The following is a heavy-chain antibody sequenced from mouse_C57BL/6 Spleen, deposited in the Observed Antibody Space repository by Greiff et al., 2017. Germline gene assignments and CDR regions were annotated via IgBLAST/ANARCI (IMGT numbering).Heavy chain of an antibody. J-gene: IGHJ1*03. Sequence: VQLQQSGPELVKPGASVKISCKASGYTFTDYYMNWVKQSHGKSLEWIGDINPNNGGTSYNQKFKGKATLTVDKSSSTAYMELRSLTSEDSAVDYCARDDGYYGGYFDVGGTGTTVTVSS. D-gene: IGHD2-3*01. V-gene: IGHV1-26*01. CDR3: ARDDGYYGGYFDV. CDR1: GYTFTDYY. CDR2: INPNNGGT.